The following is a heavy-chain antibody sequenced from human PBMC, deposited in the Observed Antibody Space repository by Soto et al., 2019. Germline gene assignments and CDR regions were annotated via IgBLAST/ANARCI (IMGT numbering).Heavy chain of an antibody. Sequence: PGGSLRLSCAASGFTFNSYSMNWVRQAPGKGLEWVSSMSRSSRYIYYADSVKVRFTISRDNAKNSVYLQMNSLRAEDTAVYYCARAGAVAATLAHYFDYWGQGTLVTVSS. CDR3: ARAGAVAATLAHYFDY. CDR2: MSRSSRYI. D-gene: IGHD2-15*01. J-gene: IGHJ4*02. V-gene: IGHV3-21*01. CDR1: GFTFNSYS.